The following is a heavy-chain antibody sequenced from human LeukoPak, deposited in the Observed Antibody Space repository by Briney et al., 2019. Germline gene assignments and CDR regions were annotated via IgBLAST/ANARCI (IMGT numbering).Heavy chain of an antibody. J-gene: IGHJ4*02. CDR2: IXGSGXNT. CDR1: GFIFSNYV. D-gene: IGHD2-15*01. Sequence: GGSLRLSCAASGFIFSNYVMSWVRQAPGKGLEWVSAIXGSGXNTYYADSVKGRFTISRDNSKNTLYLQMNSLRAEDTAIYYXHATEGGSXSXXSWDYWGQGTLVTVPS. CDR3: HATEGGSXSXXSWDY. V-gene: IGHV3-23*01.